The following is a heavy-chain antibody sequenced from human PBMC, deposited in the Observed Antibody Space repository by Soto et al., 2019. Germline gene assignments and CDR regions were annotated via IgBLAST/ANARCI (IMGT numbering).Heavy chain of an antibody. CDR1: GGSISSGGTGSY. J-gene: IGHJ4*02. CDR2: IYYTGNT. D-gene: IGHD1-1*01. CDR3: ASGHDAYKVRY. V-gene: IGHV4-31*03. Sequence: QVQLQESGPGLVKPSQTLSLTCTVSGGSISSGGTGSYWTWIRQLPGKGLEWIGYIYYTGNTYYNPSPKSRPTISIDTSENQFSLKRTSVTAADTAVYFCASGHDAYKVRYWGQGTLVTVSS.